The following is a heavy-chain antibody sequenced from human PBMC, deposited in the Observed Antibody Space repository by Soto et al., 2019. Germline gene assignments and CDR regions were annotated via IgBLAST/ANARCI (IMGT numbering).Heavy chain of an antibody. CDR1: GGSFSSYY. J-gene: IGHJ6*02. CDR3: AGDFWSGSQPVYYGMDV. V-gene: IGHV4-59*10. D-gene: IGHD3-3*01. CDR2: IYTSGST. Sequence: SETLSLTCAVYGGSFSSYYWSWIRQPAGKGLEWIGRIYTSGSTNYNPSLKSRVTMSVDTSKNQFSLKLSSVTAAGTAVYYCAGDFWSGSQPVYYGMDVWGQGTTVTVSS.